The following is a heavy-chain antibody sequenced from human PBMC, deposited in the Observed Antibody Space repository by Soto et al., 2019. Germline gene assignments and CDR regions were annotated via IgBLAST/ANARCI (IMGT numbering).Heavy chain of an antibody. CDR2: IYPGDSDT. D-gene: IGHD6-6*01. Sequence: GESLKISCKGSGYSFSTYWIGWVRLMPGKGLEWMGIIYPGDSDTRYSPSFQGQVTISADKSITAAYLQWSSLKASDTAMYFCARQSDDSSNWFDTWGQGTLVTVSS. J-gene: IGHJ5*02. CDR3: ARQSDDSSNWFDT. V-gene: IGHV5-51*01. CDR1: GYSFSTYW.